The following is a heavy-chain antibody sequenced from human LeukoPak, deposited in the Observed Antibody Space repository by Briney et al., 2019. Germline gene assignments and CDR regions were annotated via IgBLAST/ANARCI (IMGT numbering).Heavy chain of an antibody. J-gene: IGHJ4*02. CDR3: ARGQINSPYDY. D-gene: IGHD2-21*01. Sequence: GASVKVSCKASGYTFTSYDINWVRQATGQGLEWMGGIIPIFGTANYAQKFQGRVTITADESTSTAYMELGSLRSEDTAVYYCARGQINSPYDYWGQGTLVTVSS. CDR1: GYTFTSYD. V-gene: IGHV1-69*13. CDR2: IIPIFGTA.